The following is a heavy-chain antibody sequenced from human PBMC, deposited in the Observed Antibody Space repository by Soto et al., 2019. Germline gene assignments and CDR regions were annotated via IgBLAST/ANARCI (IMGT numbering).Heavy chain of an antibody. CDR1: GFAFSSYA. CDR2: ISPQGGST. CDR3: VNMMIARGGSDF. Sequence: PGGSLRLSCSASGFAFSSYAMHWVRQTPGKGLEYVSAISPQGGSTYYADSVKGGFTISRDDSKNTVYLQMSSLRPDDTAVYYCVNMMIARGGSDFWGQGTLVTVSS. J-gene: IGHJ4*02. D-gene: IGHD2-21*01. V-gene: IGHV3-64D*06.